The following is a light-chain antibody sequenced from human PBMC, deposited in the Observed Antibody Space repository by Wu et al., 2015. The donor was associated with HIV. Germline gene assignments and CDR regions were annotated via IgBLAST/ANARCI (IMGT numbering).Light chain of an antibody. J-gene: IGKJ3*01. CDR2: KAS. Sequence: DIQMTQSPSTLSASIGDRVTITCRASQSISYWLAWYQQKPGQAPQLLIYKASTLESGVPSRFSGGRSGTDFTLTISSLQPEDFATYYCQQSYSAPRTFGPGTKVDIK. CDR3: QQSYSAPRT. V-gene: IGKV1-5*03. CDR1: QSISYW.